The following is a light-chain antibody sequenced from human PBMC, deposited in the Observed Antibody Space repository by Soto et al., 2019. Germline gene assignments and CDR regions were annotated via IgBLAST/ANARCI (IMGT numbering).Light chain of an antibody. V-gene: IGLV1-40*01. Sequence: QSVLTQPPSVSGAPGQRVTISCTGSSSNIGAGYDVHWYQQLPGTAPKLLIYGNSNRPSGVPDRFSGSKSGTSASLAITGLQAEDEADYYCQSYDSSPPYVFGTGTKSPS. J-gene: IGLJ1*01. CDR2: GNS. CDR1: SSNIGAGYD. CDR3: QSYDSSPPYV.